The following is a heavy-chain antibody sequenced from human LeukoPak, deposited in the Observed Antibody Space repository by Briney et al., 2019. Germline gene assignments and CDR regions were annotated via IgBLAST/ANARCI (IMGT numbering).Heavy chain of an antibody. CDR3: ARDRGYCSSTSCSFWFDP. J-gene: IGHJ5*02. CDR1: GLTFSTYW. D-gene: IGHD2-2*01. CDR2: VKHDGSEK. Sequence: PGGSLRLSCAASGLTFSTYWMSWVRQAPGQGLEWVANVKHDGSEKYYVDSVKGRFTISRDNAKNSLYLQMNSLRDEDTAVYYCARDRGYCSSTSCSFWFDPWGQGTLVTVSS. V-gene: IGHV3-7*03.